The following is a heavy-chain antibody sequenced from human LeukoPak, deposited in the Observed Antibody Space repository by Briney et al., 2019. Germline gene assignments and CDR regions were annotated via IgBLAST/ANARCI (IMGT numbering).Heavy chain of an antibody. D-gene: IGHD6-19*01. J-gene: IGHJ6*02. V-gene: IGHV3-52*01. CDR1: GFTFSNSW. Sequence: PGGSLRLSCAASGFTFSNSWMHWVCQAPEKGLEGVADIKCDGSEKCYVDSVKGRLTISRDNAKNSLYLQVNSLRAEDTAVYYCARWGQWLVRSRIYYYYGMDVWGQGTTVTVSS. CDR3: ARWGQWLVRSRIYYYYGMDV. CDR2: IKCDGSEK.